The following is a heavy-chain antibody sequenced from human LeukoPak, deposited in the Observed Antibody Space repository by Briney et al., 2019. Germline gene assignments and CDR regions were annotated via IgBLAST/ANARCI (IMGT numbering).Heavy chain of an antibody. V-gene: IGHV1-18*01. CDR3: ARVPFTYYDFWSGYYDY. D-gene: IGHD3-3*01. J-gene: IGHJ4*02. Sequence: ASVKVSCKASGYTFTGYGISWVRQAPGQGLEWMGWISAYNGNTNYAQKLQGRVTMTTDTSTSTAYMELRSLRSDDTAVYYCARVPFTYYDFWSGYYDYWGQGTLVTVSS. CDR1: GYTFTGYG. CDR2: ISAYNGNT.